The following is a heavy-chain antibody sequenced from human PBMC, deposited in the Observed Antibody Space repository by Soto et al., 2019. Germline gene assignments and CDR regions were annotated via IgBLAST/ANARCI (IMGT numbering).Heavy chain of an antibody. Sequence: PSETLSLTCSFSGCSVGSDSYYWSWIRQPPGAGLEWIGYIYFSGTTNYNPSLESRVTILVDSSKNQFSLKLSSVTAADTAVYYCARSPDSGDYVDYWGQGTLVTVSS. V-gene: IGHV4-61*01. D-gene: IGHD4-17*01. CDR3: ARSPDSGDYVDY. CDR1: GCSVGSDSYY. J-gene: IGHJ4*02. CDR2: IYFSGTT.